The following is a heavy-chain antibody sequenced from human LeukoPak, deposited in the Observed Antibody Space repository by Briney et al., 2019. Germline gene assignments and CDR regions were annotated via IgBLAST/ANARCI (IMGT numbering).Heavy chain of an antibody. D-gene: IGHD6-13*01. J-gene: IGHJ3*02. CDR2: IKQDGSEK. Sequence: TGGSLRLSCAASGFTFSSYWMNWVRQAPGKELEWVANIKQDGSEKYYVDSVKGRFTISRDNAKNSLYLQMNSLRAEDTAVYNCARSFSSSWPDAFDIWGQGTMVTVSS. CDR1: GFTFSSYW. CDR3: ARSFSSSWPDAFDI. V-gene: IGHV3-7*01.